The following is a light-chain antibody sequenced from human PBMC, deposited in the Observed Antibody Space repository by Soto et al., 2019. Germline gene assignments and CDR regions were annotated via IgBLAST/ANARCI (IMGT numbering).Light chain of an antibody. CDR2: KIS. Sequence: DLLMTQAPLSSPVTLGQPASISCTSSQSLVHSDGSTYLSWLHQRPGQPPRLLIYKISTRFSGVPDRFSGSGAGTDFTLTISRVEPEDVGVYYCMQGTEFPLTFGGGTKVEIK. CDR3: MQGTEFPLT. CDR1: QSLVHSDGSTY. J-gene: IGKJ4*01. V-gene: IGKV2-24*01.